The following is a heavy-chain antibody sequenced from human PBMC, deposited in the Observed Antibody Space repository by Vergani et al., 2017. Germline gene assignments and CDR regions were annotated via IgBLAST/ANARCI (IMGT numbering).Heavy chain of an antibody. V-gene: IGHV4-30-4*01. D-gene: IGHD3-3*01. J-gene: IGHJ4*02. CDR2: IYYSGST. Sequence: QVQLQESGPGLVKPSQTLYLTCTVSGGSISSGDYYWSWIRQPPGKGLEWIGYIYYSGSTYYNPSLKSRVTISVDTSKNQFSLKLSSVTAANTAVYYCARGGYYXFWSGYSREENFDYWGQGTLVTVSS. CDR3: ARGGYYXFWSGYSREENFDY. CDR1: GGSISSGDYY.